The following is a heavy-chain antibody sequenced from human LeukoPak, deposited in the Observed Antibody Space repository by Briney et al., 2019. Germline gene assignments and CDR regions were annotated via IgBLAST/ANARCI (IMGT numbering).Heavy chain of an antibody. CDR2: IYHSGGT. Sequence: PSETLSLTCAVSGYSIISGYYWGWIRQPPGKGLEWIENIYHSGGTYYNPSLKSRVTISVDTSKNQFSLKLSSVTAADTAVYYCATETSYYYDSSGPLGFSPLFDYWGQGTLVTVSS. J-gene: IGHJ4*02. V-gene: IGHV4-38-2*02. CDR1: GYSIISGYY. CDR3: ATETSYYYDSSGPLGFSPLFDY. D-gene: IGHD3-22*01.